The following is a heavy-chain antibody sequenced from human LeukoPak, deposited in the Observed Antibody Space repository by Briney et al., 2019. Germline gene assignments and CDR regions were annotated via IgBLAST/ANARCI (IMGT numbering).Heavy chain of an antibody. CDR3: ARGGFSPHGSYYGH. V-gene: IGHV3-53*01. CDR2: LYSGGAA. Sequence: GGSLRLSCAVSGFTVRDNYLNWVRQTPGKGLGCVSVLYSGGAAYYADSVKGRFTISRDTSKNTLSLQMNGLRVEDTALYYCARGGFSPHGSYYGHWGQGTLVTVSS. CDR1: GFTVRDNY. J-gene: IGHJ4*02. D-gene: IGHD1-26*01.